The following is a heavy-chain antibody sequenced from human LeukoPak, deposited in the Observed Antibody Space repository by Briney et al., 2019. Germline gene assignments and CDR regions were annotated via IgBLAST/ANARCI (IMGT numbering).Heavy chain of an antibody. D-gene: IGHD2/OR15-2a*01. CDR2: IYYSGST. CDR1: GGSISSYY. V-gene: IGHV4-59*01. CDR3: ARELSGLTNWFDP. J-gene: IGHJ5*02. Sequence: SETLSLTCTASGGSISSYYWSWIRQPPGKGLEWIGYIYYSGSTNYNPSLKSRVTISVDTSKNQFSLKLSSVTAADTAVYYCARELSGLTNWFDPWGQGTLVTASS.